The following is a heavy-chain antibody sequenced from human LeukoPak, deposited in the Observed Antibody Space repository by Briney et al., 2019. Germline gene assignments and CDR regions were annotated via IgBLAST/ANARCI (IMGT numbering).Heavy chain of an antibody. J-gene: IGHJ3*02. CDR3: AKKNIDYGDYEGAFDI. V-gene: IGHV3-30*18. CDR2: ISYDGSNK. CDR1: GFTFSSYG. Sequence: GRSLRLSCAASGFTFSSYGMHWVRQAPGKGLEWVAVISYDGSNKYYADSVKGRFTISRDNSKNTLYLQMNRLRAEDTAVYYCAKKNIDYGDYEGAFDIWGQGTMVTVSS. D-gene: IGHD4-17*01.